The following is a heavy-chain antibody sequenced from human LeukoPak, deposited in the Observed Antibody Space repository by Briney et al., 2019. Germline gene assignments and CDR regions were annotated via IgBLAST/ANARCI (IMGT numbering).Heavy chain of an antibody. J-gene: IGHJ4*02. CDR1: GFSFSSFS. D-gene: IGHD2-15*01. V-gene: IGHV3-21*01. CDR3: ARRKVSEGSKGGSCYLFDY. CDR2: ISGGSSFT. Sequence: GSLRLSCAASGFSFSSFSMNWVRQAPGKGLEWVSYISGGSSFTYYVDSVKGRFTISRDNAKNSLYLQMNSLRAEDTAVYYCARRKVSEGSKGGSCYLFDYWGQGTLVTVSS.